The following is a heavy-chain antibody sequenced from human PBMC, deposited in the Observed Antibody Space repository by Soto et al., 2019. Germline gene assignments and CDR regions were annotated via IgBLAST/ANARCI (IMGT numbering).Heavy chain of an antibody. D-gene: IGHD3-3*02. V-gene: IGHV3-23*01. Sequence: EVQLLESGGALVQPGGSLRLSCPAPDFTFSIYAMSWVRQPPGKGLEGVSAISGSGGSTYYADSVKGRFTISRDNSKDTLYLQMNSLRAEDTAVYYCAKDDIIFGVSGAFDYWGQGTLVTVSS. J-gene: IGHJ4*02. CDR1: DFTFSIYA. CDR2: ISGSGGST. CDR3: AKDDIIFGVSGAFDY.